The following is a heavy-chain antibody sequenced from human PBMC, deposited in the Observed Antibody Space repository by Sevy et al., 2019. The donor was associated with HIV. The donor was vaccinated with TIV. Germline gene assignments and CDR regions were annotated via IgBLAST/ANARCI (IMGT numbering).Heavy chain of an antibody. D-gene: IGHD6-19*01. V-gene: IGHV1-2*06. CDR1: GYTFTGYY. Sequence: ASVKVSCKASGYTFTGYYMHWVRQAPGQGLEWMGRINPNRGGTNYAQKFQGRVTMTRDTSISTAYMELSRLRSDDTAVYYCARDRYASCWFDAFDIWGQGTMVTVSS. CDR2: INPNRGGT. CDR3: ARDRYASCWFDAFDI. J-gene: IGHJ3*02.